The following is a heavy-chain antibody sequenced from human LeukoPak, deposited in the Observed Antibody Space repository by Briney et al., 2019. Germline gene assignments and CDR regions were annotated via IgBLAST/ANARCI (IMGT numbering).Heavy chain of an antibody. J-gene: IGHJ6*04. D-gene: IGHD3-10*01. V-gene: IGHV3-21*01. CDR1: GFTFSSYS. Sequence: GGSLRLSCAASGFTFSSYSMNWVRQAPGKGLEWVSSISSSSSYIYYADSVKGRFTISRDNAKNSLYLQMNSLRAEDTAVYYCASVGSNMVRGPYGMDVWGKGTTVTVSS. CDR3: ASVGSNMVRGPYGMDV. CDR2: ISSSSSYI.